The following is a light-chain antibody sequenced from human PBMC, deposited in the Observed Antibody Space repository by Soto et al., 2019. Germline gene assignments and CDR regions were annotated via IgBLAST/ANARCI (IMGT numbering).Light chain of an antibody. V-gene: IGKV3-11*01. CDR3: QQRFTWPS. CDR1: QSVSSY. Sequence: DIVLTQSPATLSLSPGERATLSCRASQSVSSYLAWYQQKPGQAPRLLIYDASNRATGIPARFGGSGSGTDFTLTISSLEPEDFAVYYCQQRFTWPSFGHGTRWISN. J-gene: IGKJ1*01. CDR2: DAS.